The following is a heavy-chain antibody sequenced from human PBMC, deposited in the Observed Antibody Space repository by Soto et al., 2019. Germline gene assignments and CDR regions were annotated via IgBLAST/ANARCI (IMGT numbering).Heavy chain of an antibody. Sequence: QVQLVESGGGVVQPGRSLRLSCTASGFTFSTYAMHWVRQAPGKGLEWVAVISYEGSNKYYADSVKGRFTISTDKSKNSLYRQMNSLRVEDTAGYYCARGGLYYDDGSDWGALDIWGQGTMVTVSS. V-gene: IGHV3-30-3*01. J-gene: IGHJ3*02. CDR3: ARGGLYYDDGSDWGALDI. CDR2: ISYEGSNK. CDR1: GFTFSTYA. D-gene: IGHD3-22*01.